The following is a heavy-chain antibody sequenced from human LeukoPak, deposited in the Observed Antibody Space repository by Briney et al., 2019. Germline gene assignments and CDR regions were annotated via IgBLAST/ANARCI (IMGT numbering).Heavy chain of an antibody. CDR3: ARCPTRIAARPWSKGWFGP. CDR1: GYTFTSYY. CDR2: INPSGGST. J-gene: IGHJ5*02. D-gene: IGHD6-6*01. V-gene: IGHV1-46*01. Sequence: ASVKVSCKASGYTFTSYYMHWVRQAPGQGLEWMGIINPSGGSTSYAQKFQGRVTMTRDTSTSTVYMELSSLRSEDTAVYYCARCPTRIAARPWSKGWFGPLGQGTLVTVSS.